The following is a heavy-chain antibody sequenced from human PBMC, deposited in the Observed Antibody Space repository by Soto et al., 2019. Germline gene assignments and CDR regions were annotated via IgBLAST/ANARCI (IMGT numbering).Heavy chain of an antibody. Sequence: EVQLVESGGGLVQPGGSLRLSCAASGFTFSSYSMNWVRQAPGKGLEWVSYISSSSSTIYYADSVKGRFTISRDNAKNSVYLQMNSLRDEDTAVYYCARDQLEAGDGPEFDYWGQGTLVTVSS. J-gene: IGHJ4*02. D-gene: IGHD6-13*01. CDR2: ISSSSSTI. CDR3: ARDQLEAGDGPEFDY. CDR1: GFTFSSYS. V-gene: IGHV3-48*02.